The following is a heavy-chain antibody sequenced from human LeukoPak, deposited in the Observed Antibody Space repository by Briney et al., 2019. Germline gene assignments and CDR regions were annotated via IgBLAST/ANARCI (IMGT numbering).Heavy chain of an antibody. CDR1: GGTFSSYA. CDR3: ARDKLRPSGYPNLYYYYGMDV. Sequence: SVKVSCEASGGTFSSYAISWVLQAPGQGLEWMGGIIPIFGTANYAQKFQGRVTITADESTSTAYMELSSLRSEDTAVYYCARDKLRPSGYPNLYYYYGMDVWGQGTTVTVSS. V-gene: IGHV1-69*13. D-gene: IGHD3-3*01. J-gene: IGHJ6*02. CDR2: IIPIFGTA.